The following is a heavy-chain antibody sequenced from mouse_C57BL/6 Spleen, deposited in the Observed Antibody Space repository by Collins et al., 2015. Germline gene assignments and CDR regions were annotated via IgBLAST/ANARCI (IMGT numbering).Heavy chain of an antibody. D-gene: IGHD2-5*01. CDR3: ARGYSNPFAY. CDR1: GYSITSGYY. J-gene: IGHJ3*01. Sequence: DVQLQESGPGLVKPSQSLSLTCSVTGYSITSGYYWNWIRQFPGNKLEWMGYISYDGSNNYNPSLKNRISITRDTSKNQFFLKLNSVTTEDTATYYCARGYSNPFAYWGQGTLVTVSA. CDR2: ISYDGSN. V-gene: IGHV3-6*01.